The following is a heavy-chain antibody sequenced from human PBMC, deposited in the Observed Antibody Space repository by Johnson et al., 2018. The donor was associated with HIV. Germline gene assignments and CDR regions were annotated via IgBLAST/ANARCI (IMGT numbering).Heavy chain of an antibody. CDR1: GFTFSDHA. CDR2: ISYDASNK. D-gene: IGHD1-26*01. Sequence: VQLMESGGGVVQPGGSLRVSCAASGFTFSDHAIHWVRQAPGKGLEWVAVISYDASNKYYADSVKGRFTVSRDNAKNTLYLQMNSLRAEDTAVYYCAKDRGSPGIPAAFDIWGQGTMVTVSS. V-gene: IGHV3-30*18. J-gene: IGHJ3*02. CDR3: AKDRGSPGIPAAFDI.